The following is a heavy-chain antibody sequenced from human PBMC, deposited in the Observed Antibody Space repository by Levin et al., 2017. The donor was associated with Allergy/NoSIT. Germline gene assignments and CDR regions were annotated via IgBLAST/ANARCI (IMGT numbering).Heavy chain of an antibody. CDR1: GFPFSFYW. Sequence: GGSLRLSCVASGFPFSFYWVHWVRQAPGKGLVWVSRMNGDGSTRNYADSVKGRFTISRDNAKNTLYLQMNSLRAEDTAVDYCARDLGAPNYFYYYMDVWGRGTTVTVSS. CDR3: ARDLGAPNYFYYYMDV. D-gene: IGHD3-16*01. J-gene: IGHJ6*03. V-gene: IGHV3-74*01. CDR2: MNGDGSTR.